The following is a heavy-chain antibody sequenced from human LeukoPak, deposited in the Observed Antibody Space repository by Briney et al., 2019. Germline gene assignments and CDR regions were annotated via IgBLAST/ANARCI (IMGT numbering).Heavy chain of an antibody. J-gene: IGHJ3*02. CDR3: SKDPNGDYVGAFDM. CDR1: GLTFSNYA. Sequence: GGSLILSCTASGLTFSNYATTWVRQAPGKGLEWVSSITGSGRGTYYADSVKGRFSVSRDNSQNTVFLHMSSLRADDTALYYCSKDPNGDYVGAFDMWGPGTMVTVSS. CDR2: ITGSGRGT. D-gene: IGHD2-21*02. V-gene: IGHV3-23*01.